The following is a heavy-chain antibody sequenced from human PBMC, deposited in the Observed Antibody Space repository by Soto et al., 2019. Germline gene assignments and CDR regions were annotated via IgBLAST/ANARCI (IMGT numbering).Heavy chain of an antibody. V-gene: IGHV3-11*06. CDR3: ARDGYYDFWSGYSADAFDI. CDR2: ISSSSSYT. CDR1: GFTFSDYY. D-gene: IGHD3-3*01. J-gene: IGHJ3*02. Sequence: GGSLRLSCAASGFTFSDYYMSWIRQAPGKGLEWVSYISSSSSYTNYADSVKGRFTISRDNAKNSLYLQMNSLRAEDTAVYYCARDGYYDFWSGYSADAFDIWGQGTKVTVSS.